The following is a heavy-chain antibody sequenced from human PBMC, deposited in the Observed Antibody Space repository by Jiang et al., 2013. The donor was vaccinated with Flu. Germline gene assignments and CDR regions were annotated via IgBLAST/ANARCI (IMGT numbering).Heavy chain of an antibody. Sequence: GPGLVKPSETLSLTCTVSGGSISSYYWSWIRQPAGKGLEWIGRIYTSGSTNYNPSLKSRVTMSVDTSKNQFSLKLSSVTAADTAVYYCARGYYDSSGYYYGWYFDLWGRGTLVTVSS. V-gene: IGHV4-4*07. CDR2: IYTSGST. D-gene: IGHD3-22*01. J-gene: IGHJ2*01. CDR1: GGSISSYY. CDR3: ARGYYDSSGYYYGWYFDL.